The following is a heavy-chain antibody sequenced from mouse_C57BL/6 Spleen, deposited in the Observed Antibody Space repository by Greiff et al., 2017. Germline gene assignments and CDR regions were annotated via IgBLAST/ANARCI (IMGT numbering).Heavy chain of an antibody. J-gene: IGHJ3*01. D-gene: IGHD4-1*01. CDR3: ASALLGRGLAY. Sequence: QVQLQQSGAELVKPGASVKLSCKASGYTFPSYWMHWVKQRPGPGLEWIGMIHPNSGSTNYNEKFKSKATLTVDKSSSTAYMQLSSLTSEDSAVYYCASALLGRGLAYWGQGTLVTVSA. V-gene: IGHV1-64*01. CDR1: GYTFPSYW. CDR2: IHPNSGST.